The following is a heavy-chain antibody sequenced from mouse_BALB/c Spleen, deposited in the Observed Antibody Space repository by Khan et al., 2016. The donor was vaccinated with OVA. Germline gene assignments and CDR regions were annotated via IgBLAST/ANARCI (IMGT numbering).Heavy chain of an antibody. V-gene: IGHV1S135*01. D-gene: IGHD2-2*01. CDR3: TRHGYVAWFSY. CDR1: GYSFTSYY. CDR2: IDPFSGGT. J-gene: IGHJ3*01. Sequence: VQLQQSGPELMKPGASVKISCKASGYSFTSYYIHWVMQSHGTSLEWIGYIDPFSGGTTYNQKFKGKATLTVDKSSSTAYIHRPNLTSEDSAVYYCTRHGYVAWFSYWGQGTLVTVSA.